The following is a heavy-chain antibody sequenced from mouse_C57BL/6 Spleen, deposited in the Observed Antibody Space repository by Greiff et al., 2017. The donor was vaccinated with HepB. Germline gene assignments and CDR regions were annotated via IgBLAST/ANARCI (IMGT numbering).Heavy chain of an antibody. CDR3: TREGEYGNSYYAMDY. Sequence: EVQLQQSGTVLARPGASVKMSCKTSGYTFTSYWMHWVKQRPGQGLEWIGAIYPGNSDTSYNQKFKGKAKLTAVTSASTAYMELSSLTNEDSAVYYCTREGEYGNSYYAMDYWGQGTSVTVSS. J-gene: IGHJ4*01. D-gene: IGHD2-1*01. CDR1: GYTFTSYW. V-gene: IGHV1-5*01. CDR2: IYPGNSDT.